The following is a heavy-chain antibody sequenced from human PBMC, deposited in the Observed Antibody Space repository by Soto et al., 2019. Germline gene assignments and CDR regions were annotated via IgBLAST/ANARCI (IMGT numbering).Heavy chain of an antibody. J-gene: IGHJ6*02. CDR3: ARERGLYGSGSYDYYYYGMDV. CDR1: GGSISSDNW. V-gene: IGHV4-4*02. Sequence: SETLSLTCTVSGGSISSDNWWSWVRQPPGKGLEWIGEIYHSGSANNNPSLRSRVTISVDKTNNQFTLKLNSVTAADTAVYYCARERGLYGSGSYDYYYYGMDVWGQGTTVTVSS. CDR2: IYHSGSA. D-gene: IGHD3-10*01.